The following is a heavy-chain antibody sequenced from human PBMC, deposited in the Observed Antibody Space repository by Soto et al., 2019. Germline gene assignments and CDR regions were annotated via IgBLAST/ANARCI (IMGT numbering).Heavy chain of an antibody. CDR1: RFPFAAGA. D-gene: IGHD5-18*01. CDR3: AKDRYGGSGGGLES. V-gene: IGHV3-23*01. J-gene: IGHJ4*02. Sequence: VQLLESGGGLVRRGESLRLSCVASRFPFAAGAMNWVRQAPGQGLEWVSTITGRGISTYYADSVRGRFTISRDDSQNTLYLQMNSLRVEDTAVYYCAKDRYGGSGGGLESWGQGALVTVSS. CDR2: ITGRGIST.